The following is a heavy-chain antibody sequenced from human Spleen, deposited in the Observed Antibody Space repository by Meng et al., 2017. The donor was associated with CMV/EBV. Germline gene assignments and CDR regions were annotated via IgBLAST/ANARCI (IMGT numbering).Heavy chain of an antibody. D-gene: IGHD1-7*01. CDR1: EFTFNTYD. J-gene: IGHJ4*02. V-gene: IGHV3-33*01. CDR3: ARGNYGDNLHFDY. CDR2: IRHDGSET. Sequence: AAAEFTFNTYDRHWVRQAPGTRLEWVAIIRHDGSETHYADSVKGRFTISRDDSKNTLFLQMNSLRVEDTAVYYCARGNYGDNLHFDYWGQGTLVTVSS.